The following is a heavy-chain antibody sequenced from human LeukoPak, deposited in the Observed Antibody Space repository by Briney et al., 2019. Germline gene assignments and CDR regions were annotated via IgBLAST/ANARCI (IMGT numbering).Heavy chain of an antibody. CDR3: ARALSHYYGSGSYYYPRERPRTFDY. Sequence: SETLSLTCAVYGGSFSGYYWSWIRQPPGKGLEWIGEINHSGSTNYNPSLKSRVTISVDTSKNQFSLKLSSVTAADTAVYYCARALSHYYGSGSYYYPRERPRTFDYWGQGTLVTVSS. D-gene: IGHD3-10*01. J-gene: IGHJ4*02. CDR1: GGSFSGYY. V-gene: IGHV4-34*01. CDR2: INHSGST.